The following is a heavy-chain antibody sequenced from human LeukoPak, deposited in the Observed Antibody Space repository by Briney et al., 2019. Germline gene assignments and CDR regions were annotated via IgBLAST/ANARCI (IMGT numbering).Heavy chain of an antibody. CDR1: GFTFSSYW. J-gene: IGHJ4*02. D-gene: IGHD3-22*01. V-gene: IGHV3-7*01. CDR3: ARDEDSSGYYYPLDY. Sequence: GGSLRLSCAASGFTFSSYWMSWVRQAPGKGLEWVANIKQDGSEKYYVDSVKGRFTISRDNAKNSLYLQMNSLRAEDTAVYYCARDEDSSGYYYPLDYWGQGTLVTVSS. CDR2: IKQDGSEK.